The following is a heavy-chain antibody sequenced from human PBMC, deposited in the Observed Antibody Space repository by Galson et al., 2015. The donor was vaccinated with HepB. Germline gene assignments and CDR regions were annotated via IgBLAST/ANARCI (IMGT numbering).Heavy chain of an antibody. CDR3: ARDGGSGSPETLFDF. CDR2: ITSASTI. J-gene: IGHJ4*02. Sequence: SLRLSCAASGFTFSSYGMNWVRQAPGKGLEGVSYITSASTIYYADSVKGRLTISRDNSKNTLYLQLNSLKVEDTAVYFCARDGGSGSPETLFDFWGQGTLVTASA. CDR1: GFTFSSYG. D-gene: IGHD3-10*01. V-gene: IGHV3-48*01.